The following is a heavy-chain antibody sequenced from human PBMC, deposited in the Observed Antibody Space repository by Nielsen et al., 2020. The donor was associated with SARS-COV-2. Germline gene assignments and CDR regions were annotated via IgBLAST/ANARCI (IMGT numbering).Heavy chain of an antibody. CDR1: DYTLISNN. V-gene: IGHV1-18*04. CDR3: AREGSGVVPGPLGLGMWYYYYYMDV. D-gene: IGHD3-16*01. J-gene: IGHJ6*03. CDR2: ISPQTGNT. Sequence: ASVKVSCKASDYTLISNNINWVRQAPGQGLEWMGRISPQTGNTDYAQQLQGRVTLTTDTSTNTAYMELRSLRSEDTAVYFCAREGSGVVPGPLGLGMWYYYYYMDVWGKGTTVTVSS.